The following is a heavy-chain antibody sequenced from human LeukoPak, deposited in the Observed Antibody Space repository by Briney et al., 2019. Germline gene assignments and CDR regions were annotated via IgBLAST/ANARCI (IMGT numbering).Heavy chain of an antibody. Sequence: ASVKVSCKASGYTFTSHGISWVRQAPGQGLEWMGWISAYNGNTNYAQKLQGRVTMTTDTSTSTAYMELRSLRSDDTAVYYCARDRYLILPGNYYYYYYYMDVWGKGTTVTVSS. J-gene: IGHJ6*03. D-gene: IGHD1-1*01. CDR2: ISAYNGNT. CDR1: GYTFTSHG. CDR3: ARDRYLILPGNYYYYYYYMDV. V-gene: IGHV1-18*01.